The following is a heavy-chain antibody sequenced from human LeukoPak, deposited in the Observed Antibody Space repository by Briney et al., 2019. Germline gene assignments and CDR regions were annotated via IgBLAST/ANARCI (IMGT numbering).Heavy chain of an antibody. V-gene: IGHV4-4*07. CDR1: GGSISNYC. CDR2: ICNSGST. CDR3: AEGGQWLRV. J-gene: IGHJ4*02. Sequence: PSESLSLTCTVSGGSISNYCWSCIRRPAGKGLEWIGRICNSGSTNYNPSLKSRVTMSVDTSKNQFSLKLTSVTAADTAVYYCAEGGQWLRVWGQGTLVTVSS. D-gene: IGHD6-19*01.